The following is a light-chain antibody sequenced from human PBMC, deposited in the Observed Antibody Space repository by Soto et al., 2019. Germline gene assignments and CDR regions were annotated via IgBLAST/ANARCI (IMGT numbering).Light chain of an antibody. J-gene: IGKJ5*01. CDR3: QQFGDLTFI. CDR1: QSISSY. Sequence: IQMTQSPSSLSASVGDSLTITCQASQSISSYLNWYQQKPGQAPKLLIYDASGLEVGVPSRFSGSGSGTHFTLTISGLQPEDIATYYCQQFGDLTFIFGQGTRLEIK. CDR2: DAS. V-gene: IGKV1-33*01.